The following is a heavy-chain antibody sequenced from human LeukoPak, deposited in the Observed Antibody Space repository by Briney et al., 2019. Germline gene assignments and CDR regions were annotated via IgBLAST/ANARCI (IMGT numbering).Heavy chain of an antibody. CDR2: VGHSGSA. V-gene: IGHV4-34*01. CDR1: GGSFSAFF. Sequence: SETLSLTCAASGGSFSAFFWRWIRQPPGKGLEWIGDVGHSGSADYNPSLKSRVTVSADPSKTQFSLKLTSVTAADTAVYYCATRGDYSDTSGNSYDALDIWGQGTMVTVSS. CDR3: ATRGDYSDTSGNSYDALDI. D-gene: IGHD3-22*01. J-gene: IGHJ3*02.